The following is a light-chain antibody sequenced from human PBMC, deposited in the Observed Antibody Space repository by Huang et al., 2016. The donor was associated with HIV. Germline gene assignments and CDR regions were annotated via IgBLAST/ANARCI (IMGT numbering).Light chain of an antibody. CDR1: QSVSTY. J-gene: IGKJ2*01. V-gene: IGKV3-20*01. CDR3: QQYGNSPPYT. CDR2: GSS. Sequence: EIVLTQSPGTLSLSPGERATLSCRASQSVSTYLAWYQQKPGQAPRPLIYGSSSRATGIPDRFSGSGSGTDFTLTITRLEPEDFAVYYCQQYGNSPPYTFGQGTKLEIK.